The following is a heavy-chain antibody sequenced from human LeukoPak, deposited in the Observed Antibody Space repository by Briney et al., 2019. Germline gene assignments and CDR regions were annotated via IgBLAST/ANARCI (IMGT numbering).Heavy chain of an antibody. CDR1: GGSFTKHQ. Sequence: SETLSLTCAVYGGSFTKHQWSWIRQPPGKGLEWIGAINDGGSTNYNPSLKSRVTISVDTSKNQFSLRLSSMTAADTAVYYCARAGSYRGYFDYWGQGTLVTVSS. V-gene: IGHV4-34*01. D-gene: IGHD1-26*01. CDR3: ARAGSYRGYFDY. J-gene: IGHJ4*02. CDR2: INDGGST.